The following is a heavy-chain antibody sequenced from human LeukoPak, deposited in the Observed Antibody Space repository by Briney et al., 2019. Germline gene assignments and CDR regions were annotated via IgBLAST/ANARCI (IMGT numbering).Heavy chain of an antibody. D-gene: IGHD1-14*01. CDR2: IYYSGST. CDR3: ATHRGYNPFDY. V-gene: IGHV4-39*01. Sequence: SETLSLTCTVSGGSISSSGYYWGWIRQPPGKGLEGIGSIYYSGSTYYNPSLKSRVTISVDTSKNQFSLKLSSVTAADTAVYYCATHRGYNPFDYWGQGTLVTVSS. CDR1: GGSISSSGYY. J-gene: IGHJ4*02.